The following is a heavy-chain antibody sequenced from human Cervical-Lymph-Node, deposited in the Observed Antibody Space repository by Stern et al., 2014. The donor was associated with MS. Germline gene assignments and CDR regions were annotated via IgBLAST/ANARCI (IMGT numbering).Heavy chain of an antibody. J-gene: IGHJ6*02. V-gene: IGHV1-46*01. CDR2: INPSGVNT. Sequence: QVPLVQSGAEVKKPGASVKVSCKASGYTFPSYYMHWVRKAPGQGLEWRGIINPSGVNTIYAQKFQGRVTMTRDTSTSTVYMEVSSLRSEDTAVYYCAREVAGHRLGMMDVWGQGTSVTVSS. CDR3: AREVAGHRLGMMDV. D-gene: IGHD6-19*01. CDR1: GYTFPSYY.